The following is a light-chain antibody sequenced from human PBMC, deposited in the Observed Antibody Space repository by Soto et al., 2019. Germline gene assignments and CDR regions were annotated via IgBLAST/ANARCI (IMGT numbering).Light chain of an antibody. V-gene: IGLV2-14*01. CDR1: STDVGGYNA. CDR2: EVT. Sequence: QSALSQPASVSGSPGQTITISCTGISTDVGGYNAVSWYQHHPGKAPKLIIYEVTHRPSGVSDRFSASKSGNTASLTISGLQAEDEADHYCNSFRVSHLYVFGTGTKVTVL. J-gene: IGLJ1*01. CDR3: NSFRVSHLYV.